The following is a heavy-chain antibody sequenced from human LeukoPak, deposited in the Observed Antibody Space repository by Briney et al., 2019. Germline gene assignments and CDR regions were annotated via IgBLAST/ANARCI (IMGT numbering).Heavy chain of an antibody. CDR3: AKGWFGELFFWYFDL. Sequence: PGGSLRLSCAASGFTFSSYAMGWVRQAPGKGLEWVSAISGSGGSTYYADSVKGRFTISRDNSKNTLYLQMNSLRAEDTAVYYCAKGWFGELFFWYFDLWGRGTLVTVSS. CDR2: ISGSGGST. D-gene: IGHD3-10*01. J-gene: IGHJ2*01. CDR1: GFTFSSYA. V-gene: IGHV3-23*01.